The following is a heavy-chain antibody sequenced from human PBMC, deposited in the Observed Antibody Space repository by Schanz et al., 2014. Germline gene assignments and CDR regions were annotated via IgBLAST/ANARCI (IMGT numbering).Heavy chain of an antibody. CDR3: ARQFYDILTGYWFPYYFDY. D-gene: IGHD3-9*01. V-gene: IGHV4-39*01. J-gene: IGHJ4*02. CDR2: IYYSGST. CDR1: GGSISSSNYY. Sequence: QLQLQESGPGLVKPSETLSLTCTVSGGSISSSNYYWGWIRQPPGKGLEWIESIYYSGSTYYNPSLKSRVPPSVDTSKNQFSLKLSSVPAADTAVYYCARQFYDILTGYWFPYYFDYWGQGTLVTVSS.